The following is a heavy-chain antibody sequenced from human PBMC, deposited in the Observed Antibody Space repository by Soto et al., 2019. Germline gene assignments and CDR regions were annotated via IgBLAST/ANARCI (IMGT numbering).Heavy chain of an antibody. D-gene: IGHD1-20*01. J-gene: IGHJ3*02. V-gene: IGHV1-2*02. CDR1: GYTFTGYY. Sequence: SVKVSCKASGYTFTGYYMHWVRQAPGQGLEWMGCINPNSGDTNYAQKFQGRVTMTRDTSISTAYMELSTLRSDDTAVYYCARESITGRNDDFDIWCQGPMVSVSS. CDR2: INPNSGDT. CDR3: ARESITGRNDDFDI.